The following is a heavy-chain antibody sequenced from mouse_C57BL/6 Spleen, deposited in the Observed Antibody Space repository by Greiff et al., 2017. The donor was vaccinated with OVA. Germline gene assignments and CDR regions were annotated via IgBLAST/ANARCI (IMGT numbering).Heavy chain of an antibody. CDR1: GYTFTSYW. CDR3: ARSLLRNAMDY. J-gene: IGHJ4*01. CDR2: IYPSDSET. D-gene: IGHD1-1*01. V-gene: IGHV1-61*01. Sequence: VQLQQPGAELVRPGSSVKLSCKASGYTFTSYWMDWVKQRPGQGLEWIGNIYPSDSETHYNQKFKDKATLTVDKSSSTAYMQLSSLTSEDSAVYYCARSLLRNAMDYWGQGTSVTVSS.